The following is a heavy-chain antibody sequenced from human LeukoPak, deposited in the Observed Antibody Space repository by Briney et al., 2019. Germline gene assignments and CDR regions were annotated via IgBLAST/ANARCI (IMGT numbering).Heavy chain of an antibody. Sequence: GGSLKLSCSASGFTFSSYAMHWVRQAPGKGLEYVSAISSNGGSTYHADSVKGRFTISRDNSKNTLYLQMSSLRAEDTAVYYCVTRGGYCSSTSCPYFDYWGQGTLVTVSS. CDR2: ISSNGGST. CDR1: GFTFSSYA. D-gene: IGHD2-2*01. J-gene: IGHJ4*02. V-gene: IGHV3-64D*06. CDR3: VTRGGYCSSTSCPYFDY.